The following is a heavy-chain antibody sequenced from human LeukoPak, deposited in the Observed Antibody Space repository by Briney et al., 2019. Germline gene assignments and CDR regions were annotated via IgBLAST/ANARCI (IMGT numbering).Heavy chain of an antibody. D-gene: IGHD1-26*01. CDR1: GYSISSGYY. CDR2: IYHSGST. V-gene: IGHV4-38-2*02. CDR3: ARGDGIVGRTYLPFHY. J-gene: IGHJ4*02. Sequence: PSETLSLTCTVSGYSISSGYYWGWIRQPPGKGLEWIGSIYHSGSTYYNPSLKSRVTISVDTSKNQFSLKVTSVTAADTAVYFCARGDGIVGRTYLPFHYWGQGTPVTVSS.